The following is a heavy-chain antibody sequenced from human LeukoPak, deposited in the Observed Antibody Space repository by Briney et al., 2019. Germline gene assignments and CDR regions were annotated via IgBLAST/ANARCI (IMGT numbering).Heavy chain of an antibody. J-gene: IGHJ5*02. D-gene: IGHD1-14*01. CDR3: ARDTPAEESPGWFDP. CDR2: IYYSGST. Sequence: SQTLSLTCTVSGGSISSGGYYWSWIRQHPGKGLEWIGNIYYSGSTYYNPSLKSRVTISVDTSKNQFSLKLSSVTAADTAVYYWARDTPAEESPGWFDPWGQGTLVTASA. V-gene: IGHV4-31*03. CDR1: GGSISSGGYY.